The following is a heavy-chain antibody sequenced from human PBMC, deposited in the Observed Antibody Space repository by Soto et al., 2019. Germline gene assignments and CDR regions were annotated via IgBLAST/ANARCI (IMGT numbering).Heavy chain of an antibody. Sequence: QAQLVESGGGVVQPGRSLRLSCEASGFMFGTSGMHWVRQAPGKGLEWVSGIWLDGSERHYAESVKGRFTISRDNAKNTVFLQMNSLRVEDTAVYFCARDASGTTSFLVSWGQGTLVTVSS. CDR2: IWLDGSER. V-gene: IGHV3-33*01. D-gene: IGHD1-1*01. J-gene: IGHJ5*01. CDR1: GFMFGTSG. CDR3: ARDASGTTSFLVS.